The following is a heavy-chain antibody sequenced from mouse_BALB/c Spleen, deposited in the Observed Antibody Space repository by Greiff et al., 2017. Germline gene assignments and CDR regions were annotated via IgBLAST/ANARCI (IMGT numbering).Heavy chain of an antibody. Sequence: VHVKQSGPELVKPGASVKMSCKASGYTFTSYVMHWVKQKPGQGLEWIGYINPYNDGTKYNEKFKGKATLTSDKSSSTAYMELSSLTSEDSAVYYCARSYDGYYVGFAYWGQGTLVTVSA. V-gene: IGHV1-14*01. D-gene: IGHD2-3*01. CDR1: GYTFTSYV. CDR2: INPYNDGT. J-gene: IGHJ3*01. CDR3: ARSYDGYYVGFAY.